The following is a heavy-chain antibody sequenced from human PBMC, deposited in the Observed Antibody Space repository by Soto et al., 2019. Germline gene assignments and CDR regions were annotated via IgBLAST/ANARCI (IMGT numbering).Heavy chain of an antibody. D-gene: IGHD3-3*01. CDR2: ISHGGST. CDR1: GASFSGYY. CDR3: ARSITIFGVVTFDY. V-gene: IGHV4-34*01. Sequence: PSETLSLTCAVCGASFSGYYWSWIRQPPGKGLEWIGEISHGGSTSYNPSLKSRVTISVDKSKNQFSLKLSSVTAADTAVYYCARSITIFGVVTFDYWGQGTLVTVSS. J-gene: IGHJ4*02.